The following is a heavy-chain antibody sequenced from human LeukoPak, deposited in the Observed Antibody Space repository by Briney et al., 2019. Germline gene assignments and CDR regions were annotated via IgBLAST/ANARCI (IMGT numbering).Heavy chain of an antibody. D-gene: IGHD2-2*01. Sequence: KPGGSLRLSCAASGFTFSDYYMSWIRQAPGKGLEWVSYISSSGSTIYYADSVKGRFTISRDNAKNSLYLQMNSLRAEDTAVYYCARFIVVVPAARDNWFDPWGQGTLVTVSS. CDR1: GFTFSDYY. J-gene: IGHJ5*02. V-gene: IGHV3-11*01. CDR2: ISSSGSTI. CDR3: ARFIVVVPAARDNWFDP.